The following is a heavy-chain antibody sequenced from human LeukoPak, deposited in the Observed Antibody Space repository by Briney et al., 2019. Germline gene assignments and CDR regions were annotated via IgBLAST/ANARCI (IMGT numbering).Heavy chain of an antibody. CDR3: TTDFDYYDSSGYYWGIFDY. Sequence: PGGSLRLSCAASGFTFSIAWMTWVRQAPGKGLEWVGRIKSKGSGGTADFAAPVQGRFTVSRDDSINTLYLQMNSLKTEDTAVYYCTTDFDYYDSSGYYWGIFDYWGQGTLVTVSS. D-gene: IGHD3-22*01. V-gene: IGHV3-15*01. CDR2: IKSKGSGGTA. CDR1: GFTFSIAW. J-gene: IGHJ4*02.